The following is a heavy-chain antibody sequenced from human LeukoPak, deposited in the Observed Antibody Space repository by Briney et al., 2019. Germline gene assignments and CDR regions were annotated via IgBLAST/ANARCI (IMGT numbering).Heavy chain of an antibody. Sequence: GGSLRLSCAASGFTFSSYGMHWVRQAPGKGLEWVAVIWYDGSNKYYADSVKGRFTISRDNSKNTLYLQMNSLRAEDTAVYYCAKEESQKEEAFDVWGQGTMVTVSS. V-gene: IGHV3-33*06. CDR3: AKEESQKEEAFDV. CDR1: GFTFSSYG. J-gene: IGHJ3*01. CDR2: IWYDGSNK. D-gene: IGHD2/OR15-2a*01.